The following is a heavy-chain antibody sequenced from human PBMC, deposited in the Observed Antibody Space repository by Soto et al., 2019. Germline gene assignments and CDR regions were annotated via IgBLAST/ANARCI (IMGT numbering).Heavy chain of an antibody. CDR1: GYTLTELS. Sequence: ASVKVSCKVSGYTLTELSMHWVRQAPGKGLEWVGGFDPEDGETIYAQKFQGRVTMTEDTSTDTAYMELSSLRSEDTAVYYCAREYCGGDCYFLNWFDPWGQGTLVTVSS. CDR3: AREYCGGDCYFLNWFDP. J-gene: IGHJ5*02. D-gene: IGHD2-21*02. CDR2: FDPEDGET. V-gene: IGHV1-24*01.